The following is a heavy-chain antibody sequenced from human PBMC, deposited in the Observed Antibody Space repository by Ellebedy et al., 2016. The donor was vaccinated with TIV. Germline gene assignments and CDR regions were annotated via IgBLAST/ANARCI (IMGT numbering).Heavy chain of an antibody. CDR3: AKDMRYTTGWGGALDI. V-gene: IGHV3-23*01. D-gene: IGHD6-19*01. J-gene: IGHJ3*02. CDR1: GFNFGGHA. CDR2: IGSSAYST. Sequence: PGGSLRLSCAASGFNFGGHAMKWVRQPPGKGLEWVSSIGSSAYSTHYADSVKDRFTISRDNSRNTLYLQMNSLRGEDTAVYFCAKDMRYTTGWGGALDIWGQGAMVTVSS.